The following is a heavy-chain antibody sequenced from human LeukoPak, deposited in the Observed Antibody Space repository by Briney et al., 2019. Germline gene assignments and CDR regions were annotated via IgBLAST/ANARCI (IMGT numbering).Heavy chain of an antibody. Sequence: GGSLRLSCAASGFSFSGYEMNWVRQAPGKGLEWVSYIRSSGSTRYYADSVKGRFTISRDNAKNSLYLQMNSLRAEDTAVYYCARESIAVAGHIDYWGQGTLVTVSS. V-gene: IGHV3-48*03. J-gene: IGHJ4*02. CDR2: IRSSGSTR. CDR3: ARESIAVAGHIDY. D-gene: IGHD6-19*01. CDR1: GFSFSGYE.